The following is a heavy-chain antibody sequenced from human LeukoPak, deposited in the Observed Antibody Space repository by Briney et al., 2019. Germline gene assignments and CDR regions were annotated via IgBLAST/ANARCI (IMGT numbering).Heavy chain of an antibody. V-gene: IGHV7-4-1*02. Sequence: VASVKVSCKASGYTFTSYAMNWVRQAPGQGLEWMGWINTNTGNPTYAQGFTGRFVFSLDTPVSTAYLQISSLKAEDTAVYYCAREGDSYSSSWYGYYYGMDVWGQGTTVTVSS. CDR3: AREGDSYSSSWYGYYYGMDV. CDR1: GYTFTSYA. D-gene: IGHD6-13*01. J-gene: IGHJ6*02. CDR2: INTNTGNP.